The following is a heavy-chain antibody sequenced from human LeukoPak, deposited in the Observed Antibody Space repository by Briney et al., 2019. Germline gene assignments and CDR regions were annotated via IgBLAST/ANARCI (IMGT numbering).Heavy chain of an antibody. J-gene: IGHJ4*02. CDR2: IYHSGST. CDR1: GYSISSDYY. Sequence: SETLSLTCTVSGYSISSDYYWGWIRQPPGKGLEWIGSIYHSGSTYYNPSLKSRVTISVDTSKNQFSLKLSSVTAADTAVYYCAKDLVSTIGDFDYWGQGTLVTVSS. D-gene: IGHD5/OR15-5a*01. CDR3: AKDLVSTIGDFDY. V-gene: IGHV4-38-2*02.